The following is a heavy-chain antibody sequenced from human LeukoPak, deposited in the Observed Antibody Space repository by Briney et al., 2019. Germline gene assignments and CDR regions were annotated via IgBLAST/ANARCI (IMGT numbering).Heavy chain of an antibody. CDR1: GGSISSSSYY. D-gene: IGHD4-17*01. Sequence: SETLSLTCTVSGGSISSSSYYWGWIRQPPGKGLEWIGSIYYSGSTYYNPSLKSRVTISVDTSKNQFSLKLSSVTAADTAVYYCARFTTTVTNAWFDPWGQGTLVTVSS. J-gene: IGHJ5*02. V-gene: IGHV4-39*01. CDR3: ARFTTTVTNAWFDP. CDR2: IYYSGST.